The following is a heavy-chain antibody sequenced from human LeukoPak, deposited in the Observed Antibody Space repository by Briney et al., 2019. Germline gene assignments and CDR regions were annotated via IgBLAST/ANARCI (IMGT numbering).Heavy chain of an antibody. V-gene: IGHV3-23*01. Sequence: GGSLRLSQAASGFTFSLLAMSCARQARGKGLVDGSDISDSGGRTYYADSVTGRYTISRDNYKHSLYLEMQSLSGEDSAVFYCAKNRGNRYYFDYWGQGTLVTVSS. D-gene: IGHD1-14*01. J-gene: IGHJ4*02. CDR2: ISDSGGRT. CDR3: AKNRGNRYYFDY. CDR1: GFTFSLLA.